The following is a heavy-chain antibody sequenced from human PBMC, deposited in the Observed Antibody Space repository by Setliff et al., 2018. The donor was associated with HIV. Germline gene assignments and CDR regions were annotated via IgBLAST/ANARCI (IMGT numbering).Heavy chain of an antibody. Sequence: ASETLSLTCSVSGASIRGHYWSWIRQSPGKGLEWIGNIYYSGNTDYNPSFKSRVTISVDTSKNQFSLKLSSVTAADTAVYYCARHQGKYYDSSGYSGWFFDLWGRGTLVTVSS. CDR3: ARHQGKYYDSSGYSGWFFDL. CDR2: IYYSGNT. D-gene: IGHD3-22*01. V-gene: IGHV4-59*08. CDR1: GASIRGHY. J-gene: IGHJ2*01.